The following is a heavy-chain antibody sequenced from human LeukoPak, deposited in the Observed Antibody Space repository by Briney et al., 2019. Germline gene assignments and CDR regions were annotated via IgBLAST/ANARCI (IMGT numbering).Heavy chain of an antibody. Sequence: VGQMTGKSLEWMGRIDPSDSYTNYSPSFQGHVTISADKSISTAYLQWSSLKASDTAMYYCARTVGATVGFDPWGQGTLVAVSS. D-gene: IGHD1-26*01. V-gene: IGHV5-10-1*01. J-gene: IGHJ5*02. CDR3: ARTVGATVGFDP. CDR2: IDPSDSYT.